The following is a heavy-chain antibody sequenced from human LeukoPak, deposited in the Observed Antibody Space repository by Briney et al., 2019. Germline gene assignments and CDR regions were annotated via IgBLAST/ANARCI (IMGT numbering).Heavy chain of an antibody. CDR1: DGSFSGYY. Sequence: SETLSLTCAVYDGSFSGYYWSWIRQPPGKGLEWIGEINHSGSTNYNPSLKSRVTISVDTSKNQFSLKLSSVTAADTGVYYCARGYCSGGSCYSYYYYDYMDVWGKGTTVTVSS. CDR3: ARGYCSGGSCYSYYYYDYMDV. J-gene: IGHJ6*03. D-gene: IGHD2-15*01. CDR2: INHSGST. V-gene: IGHV4-34*01.